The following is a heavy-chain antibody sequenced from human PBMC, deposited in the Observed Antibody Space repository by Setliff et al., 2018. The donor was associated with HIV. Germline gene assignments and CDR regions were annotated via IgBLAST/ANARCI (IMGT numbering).Heavy chain of an antibody. CDR2: IYPVDSDT. D-gene: IGHD5-18*01. CDR1: GYTFTSYW. J-gene: IGHJ1*01. Sequence: PGESLKISCKGSGYTFTSYWIAWVRQMPGKGLEWMGIIYPVDSDTRYSPSFQGQVTISVDKSVNTAYLQWSSLKASDTAMYYCARGGNGYSFALWGQGTLVTVSS. CDR3: ARGGNGYSFAL. V-gene: IGHV5-51*01.